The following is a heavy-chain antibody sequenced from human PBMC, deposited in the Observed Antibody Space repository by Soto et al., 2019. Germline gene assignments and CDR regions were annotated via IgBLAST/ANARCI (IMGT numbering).Heavy chain of an antibody. Sequence: QVQLQESGPGLVRPAETLSLTCSVSTDSMRTYCWTWIRPSPRKGLEWIGHVYHTGRTKYNPSLESRVTISLDMSKKQFSLQLTSVTAADTAVYYCARDDTTGLLDFWGQGTLVTVSS. CDR2: VYHTGRT. V-gene: IGHV4-59*01. D-gene: IGHD4-17*01. J-gene: IGHJ4*02. CDR1: TDSMRTYC. CDR3: ARDDTTGLLDF.